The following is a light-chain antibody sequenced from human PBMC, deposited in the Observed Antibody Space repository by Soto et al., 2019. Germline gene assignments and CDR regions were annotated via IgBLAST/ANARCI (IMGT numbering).Light chain of an antibody. CDR3: MQGSHSPPYT. J-gene: IGKJ2*01. CDR2: NAS. V-gene: IGKV2-30*02. Sequence: DVVMTQSPLSLPVTLGQPASISCRSSQSLAHSDGNTYLTWFQQRPGQSPRRLIYNASNRDSGVPDRFSGSGSGTDFTLKISRVEAEDVGLYCCMQGSHSPPYTFGQGTKLEI. CDR1: QSLAHSDGNTY.